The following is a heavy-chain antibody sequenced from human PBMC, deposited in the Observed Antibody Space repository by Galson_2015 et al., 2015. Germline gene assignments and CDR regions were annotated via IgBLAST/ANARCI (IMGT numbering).Heavy chain of an antibody. D-gene: IGHD6-6*01. CDR1: GYSFTSYW. Sequence: SGAEVKKPGESLKISCQGSGYSFTSYWIGWVRQMPGKGLEWMGIIYPGDSNTRYSPSFQGQVTISADKAISTAYLQWSSLKASDTAMYYCARHRYSSSSIAGNYYYGMDVWGQGTTVTVSS. CDR3: ARHRYSSSSIAGNYYYGMDV. J-gene: IGHJ6*02. CDR2: IYPGDSNT. V-gene: IGHV5-51*01.